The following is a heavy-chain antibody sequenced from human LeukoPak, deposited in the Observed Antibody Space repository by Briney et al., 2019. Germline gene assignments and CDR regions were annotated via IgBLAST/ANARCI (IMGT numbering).Heavy chain of an antibody. CDR2: INHSGST. D-gene: IGHD1-14*01. V-gene: IGHV4-34*01. J-gene: IGHJ4*02. Sequence: SETLSLTCAVYGGSFSGYYWSWIRQPPGKGLEWIGEINHSGSTNYNPSLKSRVTISVDTSKNQFSLKLSSVTAADTAVYYCASAPDPFDYWGQGTLVTVSS. CDR3: ASAPDPFDY. CDR1: GGSFSGYY.